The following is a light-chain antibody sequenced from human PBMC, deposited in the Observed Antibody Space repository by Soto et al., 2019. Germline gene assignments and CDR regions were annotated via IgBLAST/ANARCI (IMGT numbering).Light chain of an antibody. Sequence: TVMTQSPDTLSVSPGERVTLSCRASQSVNTNLAWYQQKPGQGPRRLVHGASTRATGIPARFSGSGSATEFSLTISSLQFEDFGVYHVHQYNNWPPEFGQGAKVE. V-gene: IGKV3-15*01. CDR1: QSVNTN. J-gene: IGKJ1*01. CDR3: HQYNNWPPE. CDR2: GAS.